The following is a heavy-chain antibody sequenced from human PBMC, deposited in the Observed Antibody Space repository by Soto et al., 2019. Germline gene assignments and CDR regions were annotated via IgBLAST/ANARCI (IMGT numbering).Heavy chain of an antibody. CDR1: GYSFTNYW. V-gene: IGHV5-10-1*01. CDR2: IYPSDSHT. CDR3: ATTVDV. Sequence: GESLKISCKASGYSFTNYWISWVRQMPGKGLEWMGRIYPSDSHTNYSPSFQGHVTISVDKSISTAYLQWSSLKASDSAIYYCATTVDVWGKGTTVTAPS. J-gene: IGHJ6*03.